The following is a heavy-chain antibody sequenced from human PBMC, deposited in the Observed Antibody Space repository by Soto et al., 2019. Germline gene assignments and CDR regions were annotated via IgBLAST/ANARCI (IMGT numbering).Heavy chain of an antibody. Sequence: SLKISCKGSGYSFTSNWIGWVRQTPGKGLEWMGLIYPGDSDTRYSPSFQGQVAMSVDKSINTAYLQWRSLEASDSGMYYCARLEAAAAVYYDYWGQGTLVTVSS. CDR2: IYPGDSDT. CDR3: ARLEAAAAVYYDY. CDR1: GYSFTSNW. V-gene: IGHV5-51*01. J-gene: IGHJ4*01. D-gene: IGHD6-13*01.